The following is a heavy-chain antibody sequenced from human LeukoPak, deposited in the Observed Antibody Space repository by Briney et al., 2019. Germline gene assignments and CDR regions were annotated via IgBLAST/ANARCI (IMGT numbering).Heavy chain of an antibody. Sequence: PGGSLRLSCAASGFTFSSYAMSWVRQAPGKGLEWVSRISGSGGSTHYADSVKGRFTISRDNSKNTLYLQMNSLRAEDTAVYYCASSHYDFWSGYSAWGQGTLVTVSS. J-gene: IGHJ5*02. D-gene: IGHD3-3*01. V-gene: IGHV3-23*01. CDR1: GFTFSSYA. CDR3: ASSHYDFWSGYSA. CDR2: ISGSGGST.